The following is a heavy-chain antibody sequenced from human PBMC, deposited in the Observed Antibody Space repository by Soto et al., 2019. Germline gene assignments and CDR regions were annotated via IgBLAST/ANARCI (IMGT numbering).Heavy chain of an antibody. J-gene: IGHJ4*02. CDR3: DRGPPFGR. CDR1: GGSISSGGYS. Sequence: PSETLSLTCAVSGGSISSGGYSWSWIRQPPGKGLEWIGYIYHSGSTYYNPSLKSRVTISVDRSKNQFSLKLSSVTAADTAVYYCDRGPPFGRWGQGTQGTGSS. CDR2: IYHSGST. D-gene: IGHD3-3*01. V-gene: IGHV4-30-2*01.